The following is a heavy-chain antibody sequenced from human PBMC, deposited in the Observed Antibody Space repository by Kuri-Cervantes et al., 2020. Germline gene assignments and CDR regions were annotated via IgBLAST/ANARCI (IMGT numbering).Heavy chain of an antibody. J-gene: IGHJ6*02. CDR1: GFTFSKSG. D-gene: IGHD3-10*01. CDR2: ISSSSSYI. V-gene: IGHV3-21*01. CDR3: ARDSGVWFGDYYYGMDV. Sequence: GGSLRLSCAASGFTFSKSGMSWVRQAPGKGLEWVSSISSSSSYIYYADSVKGRFTIFRDNAKNSLYLQMNSLRAEDTAVYYCARDSGVWFGDYYYGMDVWGQGTTVTVSS.